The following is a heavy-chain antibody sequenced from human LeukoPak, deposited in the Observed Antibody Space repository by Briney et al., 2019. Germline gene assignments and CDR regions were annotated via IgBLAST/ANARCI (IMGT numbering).Heavy chain of an antibody. J-gene: IGHJ3*02. V-gene: IGHV4-39*07. CDR3: ARAPIGLGGFDI. CDR2: IYYSGST. D-gene: IGHD2-15*01. Sequence: PSETLSLTCTVSGGSISSSSYYWGWIRQPPGKGLEWIGSIYYSGSTYYNPSLKSRVTISVDTSKNQFSLKLSSVTAADTAVYYCARAPIGLGGFDIWGRGTMVTVSS. CDR1: GGSISSSSYY.